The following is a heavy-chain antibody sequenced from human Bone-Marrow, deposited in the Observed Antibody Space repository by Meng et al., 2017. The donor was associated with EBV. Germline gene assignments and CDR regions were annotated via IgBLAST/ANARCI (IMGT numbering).Heavy chain of an antibody. D-gene: IGHD1-14*01. CDR3: AKDLSGRFDP. CDR2: IPTDASHNK. CDR1: GFIVSGYG. Sequence: QEPLVESGVAVVQPGSSLRLSCVASGFIVSGYGFHWVRQAPGKGPEWVAIIPTDASHNKYYADSVKGRFTISRDNSKNTLYLQMNSLKIEDTAVYYCAKDLSGRFDPWGQGTLVTVSS. J-gene: IGHJ5*02. V-gene: IGHV3-30*18.